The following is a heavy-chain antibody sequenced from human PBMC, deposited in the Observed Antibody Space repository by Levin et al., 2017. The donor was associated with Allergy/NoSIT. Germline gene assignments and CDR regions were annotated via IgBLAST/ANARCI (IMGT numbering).Heavy chain of an antibody. J-gene: IGHJ4*02. D-gene: IGHD3-10*01. V-gene: IGHV1-2*02. Sequence: GESLKISCKASGYTFTGYYMHWVRQAPGQGLEWMGWINPNSGGTNYAQKFQGRVTMTRDTSISTAYMELSRLRSDDTAVYYCARDRETMVRGGSGGWGQGTLVTVSS. CDR1: GYTFTGYY. CDR3: ARDRETMVRGGSGG. CDR2: INPNSGGT.